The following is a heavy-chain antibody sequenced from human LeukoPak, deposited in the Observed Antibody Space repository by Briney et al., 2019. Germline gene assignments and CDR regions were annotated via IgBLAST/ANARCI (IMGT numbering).Heavy chain of an antibody. CDR2: ISGSGGST. CDR1: GFTFSSYS. D-gene: IGHD6-6*01. CDR3: AKMPRRAARWSIAARDDAFDI. V-gene: IGHV3-23*01. Sequence: GGSLRLSCAASGFTFSSYSMNWVRQAPGKGLEWVSAISGSGGSTYYADSVKGRFTISRDNSKNTLYLQMNSLRAEDTAVYYCAKMPRRAARWSIAARDDAFDIWGQGTMVTVSS. J-gene: IGHJ3*02.